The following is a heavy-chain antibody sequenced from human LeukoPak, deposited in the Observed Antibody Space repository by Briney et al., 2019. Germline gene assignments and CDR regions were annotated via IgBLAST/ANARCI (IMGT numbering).Heavy chain of an antibody. CDR2: ISGSGGGT. Sequence: PGGSLRLSCAASAFTFSSYAMNWVRQAPGKGLEWVSTISGSGGGTYYADSVKGRFTISRDNPKNTLYLQMNSLRAEDTAVYYCAKRDYDSSGYYSDFDYWGQGTLVTVSS. V-gene: IGHV3-23*01. J-gene: IGHJ4*02. CDR1: AFTFSSYA. CDR3: AKRDYDSSGYYSDFDY. D-gene: IGHD3-22*01.